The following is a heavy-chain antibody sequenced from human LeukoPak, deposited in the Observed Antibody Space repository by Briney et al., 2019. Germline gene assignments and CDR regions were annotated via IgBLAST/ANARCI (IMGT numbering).Heavy chain of an antibody. J-gene: IGHJ4*02. CDR2: INPSGGST. CDR3: ARRELAGSTAYFDY. Sequence: ASVKVSCKASGYTFTSYYIHWVRQAPGQGLEWIGIINPSGGSTNYAQDFQGRVTMTRDTSTSTVYMELSSLRSEDTAVYYCARRELAGSTAYFDYWGQGTLVTVSS. D-gene: IGHD1-26*01. CDR1: GYTFTSYY. V-gene: IGHV1-46*01.